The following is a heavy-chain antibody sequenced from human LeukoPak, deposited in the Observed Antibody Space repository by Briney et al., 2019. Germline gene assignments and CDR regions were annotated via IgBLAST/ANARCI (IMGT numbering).Heavy chain of an antibody. Sequence: GGSLRLSCAASGFTFDDYTMHWVRQAPGKGLEWVSLISWDGGSTYYADSVKGRFTISRDNSKNSLYLQMNSLRTEDTALYYCVRGWELLRYFDYWGQGTLVTVSS. CDR3: VRGWELLRYFDY. CDR2: ISWDGGST. J-gene: IGHJ4*02. V-gene: IGHV3-43*01. D-gene: IGHD1-26*01. CDR1: GFTFDDYT.